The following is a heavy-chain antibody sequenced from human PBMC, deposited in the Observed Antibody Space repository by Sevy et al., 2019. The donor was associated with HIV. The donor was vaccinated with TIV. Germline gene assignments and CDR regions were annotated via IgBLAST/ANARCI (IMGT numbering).Heavy chain of an antibody. J-gene: IGHJ5*02. CDR1: GYSFTDYY. V-gene: IGHV1-2*06. CDR3: AKATSYCGGDCYSGT. D-gene: IGHD2-21*02. CDR2: INPNTGGT. Sequence: ASVKVSCKASGYSFTDYYLNWVRQAPGQGLEWMGRINPNTGGTNSAERFQGRVTLTTDTSMSTAYMELGRLTFDDTAVYFCAKATSYCGGDCYSGTWGQGTLVTVSS.